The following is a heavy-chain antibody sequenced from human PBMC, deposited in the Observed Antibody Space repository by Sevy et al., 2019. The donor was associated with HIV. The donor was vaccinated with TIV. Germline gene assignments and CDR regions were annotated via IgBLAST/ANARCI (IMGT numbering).Heavy chain of an antibody. Sequence: ASFKVSCKVSGYTLTKLSMHCVRQAPGKGLEWMGGFDPEDGETIYAQKFQGRVTMTEDTSTDTAYMELSSLRSEDTAVYYCATPKYVGYDYESLDIWGQGTMVTVSS. CDR3: ATPKYVGYDYESLDI. V-gene: IGHV1-24*01. CDR2: FDPEDGET. J-gene: IGHJ3*02. CDR1: GYTLTKLS. D-gene: IGHD5-12*01.